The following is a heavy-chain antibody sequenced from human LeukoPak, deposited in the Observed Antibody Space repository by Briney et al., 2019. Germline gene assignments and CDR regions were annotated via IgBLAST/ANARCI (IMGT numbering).Heavy chain of an antibody. CDR3: ARDRVGGVMIVGSFAY. Sequence: GASVKVSCKASGYTFINYYMHWVRQAPGQGLEWMGIINPSGGSTSYAQKFQGRVTMTRDTSISTAYMELSRLRSDDTAVYYCARDRVGGVMIVGSFAYWGQGTLVTVSS. V-gene: IGHV1-46*01. CDR2: INPSGGST. CDR1: GYTFINYY. D-gene: IGHD3-22*01. J-gene: IGHJ4*02.